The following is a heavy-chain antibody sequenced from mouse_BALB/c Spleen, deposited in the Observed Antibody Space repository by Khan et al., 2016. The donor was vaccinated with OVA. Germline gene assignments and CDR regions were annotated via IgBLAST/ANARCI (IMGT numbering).Heavy chain of an antibody. Sequence: EVQLQQSGTVLARPGASVKMSCKASGYNFTDYLIHWVKQRPGQGLEWIGDIFPGNSDTTYTQKFRDKAKLTADTSASAAYMELSSLTNEDSAVYYCTRGGYSSFAYWGQGTLVTVSA. D-gene: IGHD1-3*01. CDR2: IFPGNSDT. J-gene: IGHJ3*01. CDR3: TRGGYSSFAY. CDR1: GYNFTDYL. V-gene: IGHV1-5*01.